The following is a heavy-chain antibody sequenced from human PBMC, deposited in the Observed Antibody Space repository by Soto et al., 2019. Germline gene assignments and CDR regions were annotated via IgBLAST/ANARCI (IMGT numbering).Heavy chain of an antibody. V-gene: IGHV4-61*01. CDR2: VYHTGRT. CDR3: ARDFAYFDS. J-gene: IGHJ4*02. Sequence: PSETLSLTCTVSGGSFKSGSHSWSWIRQPAVKGLEWIGYVYHTGRTSYNPSLKSRVSISMDTSKNQFSLNLDSVTAADTAVYFCARDFAYFDSWGQGTLVTVSS. D-gene: IGHD3-3*01. CDR1: GGSFKSGSHS.